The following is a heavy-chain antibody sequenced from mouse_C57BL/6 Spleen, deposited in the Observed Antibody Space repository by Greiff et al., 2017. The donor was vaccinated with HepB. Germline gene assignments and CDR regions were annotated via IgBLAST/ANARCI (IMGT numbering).Heavy chain of an antibody. V-gene: IGHV1-26*01. CDR1: GYTFTDYY. D-gene: IGHD1-1*01. CDR3: ARRPNYYGSFDY. CDR2: INPNNGGT. J-gene: IGHJ2*01. Sequence: EVQLQQSGPELVKPGASVKISCKASGYTFTDYYMNWVKQSHGKSLEWIGDINPNNGGTSYNQKFKGKATLTVDKSSSTAYMELRSLTSEDSAVYYCARRPNYYGSFDYWGQGTTLTVSS.